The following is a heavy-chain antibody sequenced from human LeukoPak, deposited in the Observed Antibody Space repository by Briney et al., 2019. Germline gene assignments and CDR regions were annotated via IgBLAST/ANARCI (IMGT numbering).Heavy chain of an antibody. J-gene: IGHJ5*01. Sequence: GASVKLSCKASGYTFTSYGISWVRQAPGQGLEWMGWISAYNGNTNYAQKLQGRVTMTTDTSTSTAYMELRSLRSDDTAVYYCARDAAGTMPWNLFDSWGQGTLVTVSS. D-gene: IGHD2-2*01. CDR1: GYTFTSYG. CDR2: ISAYNGNT. CDR3: ARDAAGTMPWNLFDS. V-gene: IGHV1-18*01.